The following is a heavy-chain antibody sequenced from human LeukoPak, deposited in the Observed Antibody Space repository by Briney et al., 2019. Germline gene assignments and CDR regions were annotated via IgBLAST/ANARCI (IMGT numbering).Heavy chain of an antibody. CDR2: ISASGST. V-gene: IGHV4-4*07. D-gene: IGHD5-18*01. CDR1: GDSISNYY. Sequence: SSETLSLTCSVSGDSISNYYWTWIRQPAGKGLEWIGRISASGSTNYNPSLKSRVTMSVDTSKNQFSLKLSSVTAADTAVYYCARKTAMISYNWFDPWGQGTLVTVSS. CDR3: ARKTAMISYNWFDP. J-gene: IGHJ5*02.